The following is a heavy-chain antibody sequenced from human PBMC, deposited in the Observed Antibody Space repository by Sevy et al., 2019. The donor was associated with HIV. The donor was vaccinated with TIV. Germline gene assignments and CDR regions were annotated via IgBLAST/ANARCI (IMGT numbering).Heavy chain of an antibody. CDR2: IIPIYGRG. Sequence: ASVKVSCKTSGGTFSRHAISWVRQAPGQGLEWMGGIIPIYGRGKYAQQFQGRVTITADESTSTAYMELSSLRSGDTAVYYSSRGRDDSAVVPAVRLYYQYGMDVWGEGTTVTVSS. CDR3: SRGRDDSAVVPAVRLYYQYGMDV. CDR1: GGTFSRHA. J-gene: IGHJ6*04. D-gene: IGHD2-2*01. V-gene: IGHV1-69*13.